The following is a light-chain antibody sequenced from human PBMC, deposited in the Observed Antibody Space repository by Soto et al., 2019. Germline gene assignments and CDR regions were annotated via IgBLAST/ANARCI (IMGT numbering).Light chain of an antibody. CDR3: TSYTTSGTYV. V-gene: IGLV2-14*03. CDR2: DVS. J-gene: IGLJ1*01. Sequence: QSALTQPASVSGSPGQSIAISCTGTSSDVGAYNFVSWYQHQPGKAPQLMIFDVSNRPSGVSDRFPGSKAGNTASLTISGLQAEDEADYYCTSYTTSGTYVFGIGTKVTVL. CDR1: SSDVGAYNF.